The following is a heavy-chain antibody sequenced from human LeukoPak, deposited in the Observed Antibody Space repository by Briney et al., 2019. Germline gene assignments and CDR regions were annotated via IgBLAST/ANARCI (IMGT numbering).Heavy chain of an antibody. Sequence: AASVKVSCKASGGTFSSYAISWVRQAPGQGLEWMGGIIPIFGTANYAQKFQGRVTITADKSTSTAYMELSSLRSEDTAVYYCARAVASSSWYGNPYYMDVWGKGTTVTVSS. J-gene: IGHJ6*03. V-gene: IGHV1-69*06. D-gene: IGHD6-13*01. CDR1: GGTFSSYA. CDR3: ARAVASSSWYGNPYYMDV. CDR2: IIPIFGTA.